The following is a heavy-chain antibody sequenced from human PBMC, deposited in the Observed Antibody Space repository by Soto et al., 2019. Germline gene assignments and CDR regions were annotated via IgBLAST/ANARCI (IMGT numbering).Heavy chain of an antibody. CDR2: ISYDGSNK. V-gene: IGHV3-30-3*01. J-gene: IGHJ4*02. D-gene: IGHD6-19*01. CDR1: GFTFSSYA. CDR3: ARDWGVAGTPFLDY. Sequence: QVQLVESGGGVVQPGRSLRLSCAASGFTFSSYAMHWVRQAPGKGLEWVAVISYDGSNKYYADSVKGRFTISRDNSKNTLYLQMNSLRAEDTAVYYCARDWGVAGTPFLDYWGQGTLVTVSS.